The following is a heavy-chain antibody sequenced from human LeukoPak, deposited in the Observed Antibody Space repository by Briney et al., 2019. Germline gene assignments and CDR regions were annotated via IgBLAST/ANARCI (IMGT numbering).Heavy chain of an antibody. J-gene: IGHJ3*02. Sequence: GESLKISCQGSGYSFTGYWISWVRQMPGKGLGWMGRIDPSDSYTNYSPSFQGHVTISADKSISTAYLQWSSLKASDTAMYYCARRRSGYDYAFNIWGQGTMVTVSS. CDR1: GYSFTGYW. D-gene: IGHD5-12*01. CDR2: IDPSDSYT. V-gene: IGHV5-10-1*01. CDR3: ARRRSGYDYAFNI.